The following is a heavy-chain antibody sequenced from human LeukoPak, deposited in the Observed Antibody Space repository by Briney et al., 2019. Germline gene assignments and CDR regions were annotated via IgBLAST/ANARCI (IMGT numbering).Heavy chain of an antibody. CDR3: ARDRSSSSTNWFDP. J-gene: IGHJ5*02. Sequence: PSETLSLTCTVSGDSISGYYWSWIRQPPGKGLEWIGYVYHTGHTHYSPSLKSRVTVSLDTSKNQFSLKLSSVTAADTAVYYCARDRSSSSTNWFDPWGQGTLVTVSS. V-gene: IGHV4-59*12. CDR2: VYHTGHT. CDR1: GDSISGYY. D-gene: IGHD6-6*01.